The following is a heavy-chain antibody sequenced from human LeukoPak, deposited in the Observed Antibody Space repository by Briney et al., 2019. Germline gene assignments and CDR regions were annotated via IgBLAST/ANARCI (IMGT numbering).Heavy chain of an antibody. CDR1: GFTFSSYS. Sequence: KSGGSLRLSCAASGFTFSSYSMNWVRQAPGKGLEWVSSISSSSYIYYADSVKGRFTISRDNAKNSLYLQMNSLRAEDTAVYYCASVHDDFWSGYLVPDAFDIWGQGTMVTVSS. CDR2: ISSSSYI. CDR3: ASVHDDFWSGYLVPDAFDI. V-gene: IGHV3-21*01. D-gene: IGHD3-3*01. J-gene: IGHJ3*02.